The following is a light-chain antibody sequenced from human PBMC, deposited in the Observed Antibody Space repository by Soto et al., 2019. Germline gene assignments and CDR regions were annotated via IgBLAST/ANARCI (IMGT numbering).Light chain of an antibody. CDR1: QTISSW. CDR3: QHYNSYSEA. V-gene: IGKV1-5*03. CDR2: KAS. J-gene: IGKJ1*01. Sequence: IQLTQSPSSLSASVGDRVTIXCRASQTISSWLAWYQQKPGKAPKLLIYKASTLKSGVPSRFSGSGSGTEFTLTISSLQPDDFATYYCQHYNSYSEAFGQGTKVDIK.